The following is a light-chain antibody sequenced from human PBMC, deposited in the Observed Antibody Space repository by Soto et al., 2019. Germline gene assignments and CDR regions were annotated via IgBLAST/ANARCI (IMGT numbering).Light chain of an antibody. CDR3: QQYGETPWT. V-gene: IGKV1-5*01. CDR2: DVS. CDR1: QSIGDS. Sequence: DIQMTQSPSTLSASVGDRVTITCRASQSIGDSLAWYQQKPGKAPYLLISDVSSLERGVPSRFSGRGSGTEFTLTISRLEPEDFAVYYCQQYGETPWTFGQGTKVDI. J-gene: IGKJ1*01.